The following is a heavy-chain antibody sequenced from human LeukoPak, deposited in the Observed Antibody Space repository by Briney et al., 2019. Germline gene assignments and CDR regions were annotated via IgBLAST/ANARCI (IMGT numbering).Heavy chain of an antibody. CDR1: GGSISSYY. V-gene: IGHV4-59*01. Sequence: SETLPLTCTVSGGSISSYYWSWIRQPPGKGLEWIGYIYYSGSTNYNPSLKSRVTISVDTSKNQFSLKLSSVTAADTAVYYCARVGGYNSSWYVHSYWYFDLWGRGTLVTVSS. D-gene: IGHD6-13*01. CDR3: ARVGGYNSSWYVHSYWYFDL. CDR2: IYYSGST. J-gene: IGHJ2*01.